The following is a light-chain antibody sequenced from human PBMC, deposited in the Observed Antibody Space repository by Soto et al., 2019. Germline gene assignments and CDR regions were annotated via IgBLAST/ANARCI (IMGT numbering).Light chain of an antibody. CDR1: QSISNY. CDR3: QQYNDAPWT. V-gene: IGKV1-27*01. CDR2: AAS. J-gene: IGKJ1*01. Sequence: DIQMTQSPSSLSASVGDRVTITCRASQSISNYLAWYQQKPGKVPKLLIYAASTLHSRVPSRFSGSGSGTDFTLTISSLQPEDVATYYCQQYNDAPWTFGPATKGEIK.